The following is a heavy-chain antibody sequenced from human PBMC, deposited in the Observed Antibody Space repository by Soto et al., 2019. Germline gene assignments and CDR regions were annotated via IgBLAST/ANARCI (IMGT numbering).Heavy chain of an antibody. Sequence: LSLTWTVSGGHRNSFYGSCVRQNPGKGLEWIGYVYYSGSTKYNPSLKSRVTISIDRSKNRFSLKLNSVTAADTAVYYCARDPGILGSSNWFDPWGQGTLVTVSS. CDR3: ARDPGILGSSNWFDP. J-gene: IGHJ5*02. D-gene: IGHD1-20*01. CDR1: GGHRNSFY. CDR2: VYYSGST. V-gene: IGHV4-59*13.